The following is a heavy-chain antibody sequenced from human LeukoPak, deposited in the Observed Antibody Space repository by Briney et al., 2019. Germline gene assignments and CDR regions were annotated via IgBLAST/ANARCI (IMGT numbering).Heavy chain of an antibody. V-gene: IGHV3-33*01. CDR3: ARDLNREDFDY. J-gene: IGHJ4*02. Sequence: GGSPRLSCAASGFSFSSYDMHWVRQAPGKGLEWVAIIWFVGSAKYYGDSVKGRFTISRDNSKNTLYLQMNSLRVEDTAVYYCARDLNREDFDYWGQGTLVAVSS. CDR2: IWFVGSAK. CDR1: GFSFSSYD. D-gene: IGHD1-14*01.